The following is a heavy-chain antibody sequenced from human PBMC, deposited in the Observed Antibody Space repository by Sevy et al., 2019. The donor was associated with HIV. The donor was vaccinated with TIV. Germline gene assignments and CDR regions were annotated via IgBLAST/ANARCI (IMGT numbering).Heavy chain of an antibody. CDR1: GLTFTTTG. Sequence: GGSLRLSCVASGLTFTTTGMSWVRQAPGKGLEWVAGVTSDGATYYADSVRDRFTVSRDNSKNTLYLQLNSLRADDTAVFYCAGGDTTMITDLDYWGQGTLVTVS. J-gene: IGHJ4*02. V-gene: IGHV3-23*01. CDR2: VTSDGAT. D-gene: IGHD3-16*01. CDR3: AGGDTTMITDLDY.